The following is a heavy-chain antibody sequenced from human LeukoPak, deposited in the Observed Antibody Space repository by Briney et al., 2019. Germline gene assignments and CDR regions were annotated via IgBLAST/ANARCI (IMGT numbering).Heavy chain of an antibody. V-gene: IGHV3-7*01. J-gene: IGHJ6*02. Sequence: GGSLRLSCAASGFTFSSYWMSWVRQAPGKGLEWVANIKQDGSEKYYVDSVKGRFTISRDNAKNSLYLQMNSLRAEDTAVYYCARVVVVTPYYYYGMDVWGQGTTVTVSS. CDR3: ARVVVVTPYYYYGMDV. CDR1: GFTFSSYW. D-gene: IGHD2-21*02. CDR2: IKQDGSEK.